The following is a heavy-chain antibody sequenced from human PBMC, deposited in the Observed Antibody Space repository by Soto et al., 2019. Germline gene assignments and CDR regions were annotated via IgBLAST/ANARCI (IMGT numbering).Heavy chain of an antibody. J-gene: IGHJ4*02. Sequence: GGSLRLSCAASGFTFSSYWMSWVRQAPGKGLEWVANLKQDGSEKYYVDSVKGRFTISRDNAKNSLYLQMNSLRAEDTAVYYCAREYLSSSWPFDYWGQGTRGTASS. D-gene: IGHD6-13*01. CDR1: GFTFSSYW. V-gene: IGHV3-7*03. CDR2: LKQDGSEK. CDR3: AREYLSSSWPFDY.